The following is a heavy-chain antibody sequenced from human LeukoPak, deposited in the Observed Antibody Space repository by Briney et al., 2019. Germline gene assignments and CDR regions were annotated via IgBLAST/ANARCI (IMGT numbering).Heavy chain of an antibody. D-gene: IGHD3-10*01. Sequence: GGSLRLSCAASGFTFDDYAMHWFRQAPGKGLEWVSGISWNSGSIGYADSVKGRFTISRDNAKNSLYLQMNSLRAEDTALYYCAKGLYYYKGKASAFDIWGQGTMVTVSS. CDR3: AKGLYYYKGKASAFDI. J-gene: IGHJ3*02. V-gene: IGHV3-9*01. CDR1: GFTFDDYA. CDR2: ISWNSGSI.